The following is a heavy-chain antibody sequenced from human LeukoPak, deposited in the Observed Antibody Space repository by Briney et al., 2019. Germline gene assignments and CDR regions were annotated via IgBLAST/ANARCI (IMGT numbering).Heavy chain of an antibody. CDR3: ARDGVLVGSTVLNY. CDR1: GYTFTCYG. V-gene: IGHV1-2*02. J-gene: IGHJ4*01. Sequence: ASVKVSCKASGYTFTCYGISWVRQAPGQGLEWMGWVNPKSGDTKYAQKFQDRISMTRDTSISTAYMEVNRLTSDDSAVYYCARDGVLVGSTVLNYWGQGTLVTVAS. CDR2: VNPKSGDT. D-gene: IGHD1-26*01.